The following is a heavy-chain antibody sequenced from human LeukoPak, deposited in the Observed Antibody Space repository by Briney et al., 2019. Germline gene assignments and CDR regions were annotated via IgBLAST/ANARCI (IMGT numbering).Heavy chain of an antibody. CDR2: ITSSSSYI. V-gene: IGHV3-21*01. Sequence: GGSLRLSCAASGFTFSTYSMNWVRQAPGKGLEWVSVITSSSSYIDYADSVKGRFTISRDNAKNSLYLQMNSLRAEDTAVYYCAVLTYQLLDYYFDYWGQGTLVTVSS. J-gene: IGHJ4*02. CDR1: GFTFSTYS. D-gene: IGHD2-2*01. CDR3: AVLTYQLLDYYFDY.